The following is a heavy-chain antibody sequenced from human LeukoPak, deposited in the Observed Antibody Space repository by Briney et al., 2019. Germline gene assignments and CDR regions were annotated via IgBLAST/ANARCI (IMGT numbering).Heavy chain of an antibody. J-gene: IGHJ6*02. CDR1: GFTFSSYW. V-gene: IGHV3-74*01. D-gene: IGHD3-3*01. CDR2: INSDGSST. Sequence: GGSLRLSCAASGFTFSSYWMHWVRQAPGKGLVWVSRINSDGSSTSYADSVKGRFTISRDNAKNTLYLQMNSLRAEDTAVYYCAKEGEDRTQSPYDFWSGYYTGKARYYYGMDVWGQGTTVTVSS. CDR3: AKEGEDRTQSPYDFWSGYYTGKARYYYGMDV.